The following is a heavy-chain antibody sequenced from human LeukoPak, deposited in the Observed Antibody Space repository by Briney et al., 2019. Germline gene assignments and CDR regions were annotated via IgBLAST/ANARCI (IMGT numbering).Heavy chain of an antibody. V-gene: IGHV3-11*01. J-gene: IGHJ4*02. CDR3: ARDSPYSGSYPLDY. CDR1: GFTFTDYY. CDR2: ISISSTTI. D-gene: IGHD1-26*01. Sequence: GGSLRLSCAASGFTFTDYYMSWIRQAPGKGLEWVSYISISSTTIYYADSVKGRFTFSRDNAKNSLYLQMNSLRDEDTAVYYCARDSPYSGSYPLDYWGQGTLVTVSS.